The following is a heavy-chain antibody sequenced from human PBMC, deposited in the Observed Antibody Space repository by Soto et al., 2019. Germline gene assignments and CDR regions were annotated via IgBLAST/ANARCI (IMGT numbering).Heavy chain of an antibody. J-gene: IGHJ5*02. Sequence: SVKVSCKASGGTFSSYAISWVRQAPGQGLEWMGGIIPIFGAANYAQKFQGRVTITADESTSTAYMELSSLRSEDTAVYYCARDRAGYSSGWYRWFDPWGQGTLVTVSS. D-gene: IGHD6-19*01. CDR2: IIPIFGAA. CDR3: ARDRAGYSSGWYRWFDP. CDR1: GGTFSSYA. V-gene: IGHV1-69*13.